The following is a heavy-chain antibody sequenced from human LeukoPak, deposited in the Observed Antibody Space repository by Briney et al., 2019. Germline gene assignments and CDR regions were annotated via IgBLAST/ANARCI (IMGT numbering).Heavy chain of an antibody. D-gene: IGHD5-12*01. CDR2: INPNSGGT. Sequence: ASVKVSCKASGYTFTGYYMHWVRQAPGQGLEWMGWINPNSGGTSYAQNFQGRVTMTRDTSISTAYMELSSLRSDDTAVYDCASGGYSSGSDYWGQGTLVTVSS. CDR3: ASGGYSSGSDY. V-gene: IGHV1-2*02. CDR1: GYTFTGYY. J-gene: IGHJ4*02.